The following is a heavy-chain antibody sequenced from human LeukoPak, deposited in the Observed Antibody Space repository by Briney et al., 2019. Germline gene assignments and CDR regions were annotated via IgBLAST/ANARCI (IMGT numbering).Heavy chain of an antibody. J-gene: IGHJ4*02. CDR3: ARRYCSTISWYRSFDY. CDR1: GLTFSSYW. D-gene: IGHD2-2*01. Sequence: PGGSLRLSCAASGLTFSSYWMSWVRQAPGKGLEWVATINQDGSGKYYVDSVKGRFTISRDNAKNSLFLQMNSLSAEDTAVYYCARRYCSTISWYRSFDYWGQGTLVTVSS. V-gene: IGHV3-7*02. CDR2: INQDGSGK.